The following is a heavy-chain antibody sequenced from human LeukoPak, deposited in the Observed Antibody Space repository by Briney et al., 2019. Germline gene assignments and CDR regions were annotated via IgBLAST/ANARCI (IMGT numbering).Heavy chain of an antibody. Sequence: SQTLSLTCAISGDSVSSNNAAWHWITQSPSRGLEWLGRTYYRYKWFSAYALSVRSRITIKPDTSKNQFTLQLNSVTPEDTAVYYCARARGYLENWGQGTLVTVSS. V-gene: IGHV6-1*01. CDR3: ARARGYLEN. J-gene: IGHJ4*02. CDR2: TYYRYKWFS. CDR1: GDSVSSNNAA. D-gene: IGHD2-15*01.